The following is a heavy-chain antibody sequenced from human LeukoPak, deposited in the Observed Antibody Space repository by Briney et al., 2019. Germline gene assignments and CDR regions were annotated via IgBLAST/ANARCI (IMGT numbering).Heavy chain of an antibody. CDR2: IYHSGST. J-gene: IGHJ4*02. CDR1: GGFISTSNW. CDR3: ARKSGWNLDY. D-gene: IGHD6-19*01. V-gene: IGHV4-4*02. Sequence: DPSGTLSLTCRVSGGFISTSNWWSWVRQSPGKGLGWIGEIYHSGSTNYNPSLKSRVTISVDKSKNQFSLRLNSVTGADTAVYYCARKSGWNLDYWGQGTLVAVSP.